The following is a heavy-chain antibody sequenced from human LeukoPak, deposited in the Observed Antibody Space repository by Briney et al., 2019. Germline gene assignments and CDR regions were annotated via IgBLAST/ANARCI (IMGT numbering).Heavy chain of an antibody. Sequence: GGSLRLSCAASGFTFSSYWMSWVRQAPGKGLEWVANIKQDGSEKYYVDSVKGRFTISRDNAKNSLYLQMNSLRAEDTAVYYCARDLPPGGWTPPLDYWGQGTLVTVSS. V-gene: IGHV3-7*01. CDR3: ARDLPPGGWTPPLDY. J-gene: IGHJ4*02. CDR2: IKQDGSEK. D-gene: IGHD6-19*01. CDR1: GFTFSSYW.